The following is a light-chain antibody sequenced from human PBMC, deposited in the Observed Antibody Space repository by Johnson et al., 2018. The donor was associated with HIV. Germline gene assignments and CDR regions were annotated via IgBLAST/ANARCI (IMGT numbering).Light chain of an antibody. CDR2: END. CDR1: SSNIGNNY. Sequence: SVLTQPPSVSAAPGQKVTISCSGSSSNIGNNYVSWYQQLPGTAPKLLIYENDKRPSGIPDRFSGSKSGTSATLGITGLQTGDEADYYCGTGDNSLNTGGVYGAGTKGTGL. J-gene: IGLJ1*01. CDR3: GTGDNSLNTGGV. V-gene: IGLV1-51*02.